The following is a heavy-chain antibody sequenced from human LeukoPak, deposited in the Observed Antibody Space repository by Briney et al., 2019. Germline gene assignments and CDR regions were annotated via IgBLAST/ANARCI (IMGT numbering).Heavy chain of an antibody. CDR3: AREGHYDILTGYSPVEYYFYYMDV. J-gene: IGHJ6*03. CDR2: ISSDGVEK. V-gene: IGHV3-30*04. Sequence: PGRSLRLSCEASGFTFSHYGIHWLRQTPGKGLEWVAAISSDGVEKHYADSVKGRFTISRDNSKSTLYLQMNSLRAEDTALYYCAREGHYDILTGYSPVEYYFYYMDVWGKGTTVTVSS. D-gene: IGHD3-9*01. CDR1: GFTFSHYG.